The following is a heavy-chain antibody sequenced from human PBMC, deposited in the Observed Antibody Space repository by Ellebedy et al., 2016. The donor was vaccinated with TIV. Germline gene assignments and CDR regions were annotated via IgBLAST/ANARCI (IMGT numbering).Heavy chain of an antibody. CDR2: IIPIFGTA. V-gene: IGHV1-69*06. Sequence: SVKVSXKASGGTFSSYAISWVRQAPGQGLEWMGGIIPIFGTANYAQKFQGRVTITADKSMSTAYMELSSLRSEDTAVYYCARGTAMATPYYYYYGMDVWGQGTTVTVSS. CDR3: ARGTAMATPYYYYYGMDV. J-gene: IGHJ6*02. CDR1: GGTFSSYA. D-gene: IGHD5-18*01.